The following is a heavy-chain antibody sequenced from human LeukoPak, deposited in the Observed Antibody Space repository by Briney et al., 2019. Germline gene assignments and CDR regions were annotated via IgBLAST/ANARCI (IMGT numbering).Heavy chain of an antibody. D-gene: IGHD3-10*01. CDR1: GFTFSSYA. CDR3: AKGMEYYYGSGSYPDI. J-gene: IGHJ3*02. CDR2: ISGSGGST. V-gene: IGHV3-23*01. Sequence: PGGSLRLSCAASGFTFSSYAMSWVRQAPGKGQEWVSAISGSGGSTYYAVSVKGRFTISRDNSKNTLYLQMNSLRAEGTAVYYCAKGMEYYYGSGSYPDIWGQGAMVTVSS.